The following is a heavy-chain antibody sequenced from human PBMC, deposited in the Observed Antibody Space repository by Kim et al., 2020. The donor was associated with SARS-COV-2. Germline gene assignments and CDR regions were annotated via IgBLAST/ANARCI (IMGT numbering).Heavy chain of an antibody. CDR2: ISSSSSYI. D-gene: IGHD6-13*01. CDR1: GFTFSSYS. J-gene: IGHJ4*02. CDR3: ARGTYSSSWYGINYFDY. V-gene: IGHV3-21*01. Sequence: GGSLRLSCAASGFTFSSYSMNWVRQAPGKGLEWVSSISSSSSYIYYADSVKGRFTISRDNAKNSLYLQMNSLRAEDTAVYYCARGTYSSSWYGINYFDYWGQGTLVTVSS.